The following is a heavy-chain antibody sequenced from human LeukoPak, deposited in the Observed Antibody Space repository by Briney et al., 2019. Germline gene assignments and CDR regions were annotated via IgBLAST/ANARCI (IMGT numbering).Heavy chain of an antibody. D-gene: IGHD3-3*01. CDR3: AREAGNYDFWSGYSYYFDY. CDR1: GVSISSYY. Sequence: KPSETLSLTCTVSGVSISSYYWSWNRQPAGKGLEWIGRIYTSGSTNYNPSLKSRVTMSVDTSKNQFSLKLSSVTAADTAVYYCAREAGNYDFWSGYSYYFDYWGQGTLVTVSS. J-gene: IGHJ4*02. V-gene: IGHV4-4*07. CDR2: IYTSGST.